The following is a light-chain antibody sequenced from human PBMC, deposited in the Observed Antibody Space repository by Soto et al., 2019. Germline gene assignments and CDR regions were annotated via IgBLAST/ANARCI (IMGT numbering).Light chain of an antibody. V-gene: IGLV1-44*01. CDR1: GSNIGSNF. J-gene: IGLJ3*02. CDR2: SNN. Sequence: QSVLTQPPSASGTPGQRVTISCSGSGSNIGSNFVCWYQQLPGSAPKLLIYSNNQRPSGVSNRFSGSKSGNTASLTISGLQAEDEANYYCSSYTSSGNWVFGGGTKVTVL. CDR3: SSYTSSGNWV.